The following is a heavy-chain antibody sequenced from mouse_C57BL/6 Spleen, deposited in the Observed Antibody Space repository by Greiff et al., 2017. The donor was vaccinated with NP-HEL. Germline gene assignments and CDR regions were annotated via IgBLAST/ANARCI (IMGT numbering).Heavy chain of an antibody. Sequence: VQLQESGPELVKPGASVKISCKASGYAFSSSWMNWVKQRPGNGLEWIGRIYPGDGDTNYNGKFKGKATLTADKSSSTAYMQLSSLTSEDSAVYFCASSIYYYGSSDYWGQGTTLTVSS. J-gene: IGHJ2*01. CDR1: GYAFSSSW. D-gene: IGHD1-1*01. CDR3: ASSIYYYGSSDY. CDR2: IYPGDGDT. V-gene: IGHV1-82*01.